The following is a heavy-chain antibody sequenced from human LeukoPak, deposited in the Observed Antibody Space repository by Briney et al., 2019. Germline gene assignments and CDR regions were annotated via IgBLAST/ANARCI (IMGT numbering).Heavy chain of an antibody. J-gene: IGHJ3*02. V-gene: IGHV1-24*01. CDR2: FDPEDGET. D-gene: IGHD1-26*01. CDR1: GYTLTELP. Sequence: ASVKVSCKVYGYTLTELPMHWVRQAPGKGLEWMGGFDPEDGETIYAQKLQGRVTMTTDTSTSTAYMELRSLRSDDTAVYYCARDSLGGGSYYGGAGAFDIWGQGTMVTVSS. CDR3: ARDSLGGGSYYGGAGAFDI.